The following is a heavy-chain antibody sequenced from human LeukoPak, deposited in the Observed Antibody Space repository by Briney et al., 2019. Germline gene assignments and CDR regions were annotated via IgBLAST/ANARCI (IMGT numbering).Heavy chain of an antibody. J-gene: IGHJ4*02. CDR1: GGTFSSYA. V-gene: IGHV1-69*05. Sequence: SVKVSCKASGGTFSSYAISWVRQAPGQGLEWMGGIIPIFGTANYAQKFQGRVTITTDESTSTAYMELSSLRSEDTAVYYCARTLPATRPKLDPSPFDYWGQGTLDTVSS. CDR2: IIPIFGTA. D-gene: IGHD6-6*01. CDR3: ARTLPATRPKLDPSPFDY.